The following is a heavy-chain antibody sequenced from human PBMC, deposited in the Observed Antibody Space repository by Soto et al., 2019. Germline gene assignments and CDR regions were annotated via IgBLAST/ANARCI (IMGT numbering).Heavy chain of an antibody. Sequence: SQTLSLTCAISGDSVSSNSAAWNWIRQSPSRGLEWLGRTYYRSRWYNDYAVSVKSRITVNPDTSKNQFSLHLNSVTPEDTAVYSFFGTTSHQRYYLDVWDKGTTVTVSS. V-gene: IGHV6-1*01. D-gene: IGHD1-7*01. J-gene: IGHJ6*03. CDR1: GDSVSSNSAA. CDR3: FGTTSHQRYYLDV. CDR2: TYYRSRWYN.